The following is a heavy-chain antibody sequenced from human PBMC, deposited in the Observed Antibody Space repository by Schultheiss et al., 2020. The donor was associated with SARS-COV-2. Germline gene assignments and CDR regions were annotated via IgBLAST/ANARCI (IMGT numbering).Heavy chain of an antibody. CDR1: GYTFTGYY. CDR2: INPNSGGT. D-gene: IGHD2-2*01. J-gene: IGHJ5*02. V-gene: IGHV1-2*02. CDR3: ARVVAPSNWFDP. Sequence: ASVKVSCKASGYTFTGYYMHWVRQAPGQGLEWMGWINPNSGGTNYAQKFQGRVTMTRDTSISTAYMELSSLRSEDTAVYYCARVVAPSNWFDPWGQGTLVTVSS.